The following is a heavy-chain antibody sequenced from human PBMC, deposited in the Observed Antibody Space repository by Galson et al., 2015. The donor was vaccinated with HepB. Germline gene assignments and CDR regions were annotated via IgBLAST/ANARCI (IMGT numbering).Heavy chain of an antibody. CDR1: GFTFSNYA. Sequence: SLRLSCAASGFTFSNYAMNWVRQALGKGLEWVAVISYDGSNKYYADSVKGRFTISRDNSKNTLYLQMNSLKASDTAMYYCARLITDGYNYPTKDWGQGTLVTVSS. J-gene: IGHJ4*02. CDR2: ISYDGSNK. V-gene: IGHV3-30*04. CDR3: ARLITDGYNYPTKD. D-gene: IGHD5-24*01.